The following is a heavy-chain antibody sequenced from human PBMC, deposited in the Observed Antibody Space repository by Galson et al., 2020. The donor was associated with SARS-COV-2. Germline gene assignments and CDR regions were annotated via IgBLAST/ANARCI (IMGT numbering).Heavy chain of an antibody. CDR2: IDYSGST. CDR3: ARVDCSGGSCYYYAFDL. CDR1: GGSISRYY. V-gene: IGHV4-59*13. Sequence: SETLSLTCTVSGGSISRYYWSWIRQPPGKGLEWMGYIDYSGSTNYNPTLKSRVTISVDTSKNQFSLKLTSVTAADTAVYHCARVDCSGGSCYYYAFDLWGQGTLVTVSS. J-gene: IGHJ3*01. D-gene: IGHD2-15*01.